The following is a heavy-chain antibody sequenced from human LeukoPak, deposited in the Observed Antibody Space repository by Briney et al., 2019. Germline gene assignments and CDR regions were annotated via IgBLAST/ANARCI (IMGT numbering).Heavy chain of an antibody. Sequence: GGSLRLSCAASGFTFSSYGMHWVRQAPGKGLEWVSAISGSGGSTYYADSVKGRFTISSDNSKNTLYLQMNSLRAEDTAVYYCAKDSSGWYKWGQGTLVTVSS. CDR1: GFTFSSYG. CDR3: AKDSSGWYK. V-gene: IGHV3-23*01. CDR2: ISGSGGST. J-gene: IGHJ4*02. D-gene: IGHD6-19*01.